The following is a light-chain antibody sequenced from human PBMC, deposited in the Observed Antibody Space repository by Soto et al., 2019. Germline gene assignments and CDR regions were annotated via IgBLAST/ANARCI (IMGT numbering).Light chain of an antibody. Sequence: EIVMTQSPATLSVSPGDRATLSCRAGQPLNNNVAWYQHKPGQAPRLLIYGASSRATGIPARFSGSGSGTEFTLTISSLQSEDFAVYYCQQYHSWPPITFGQGTRLEIK. CDR3: QQYHSWPPIT. CDR2: GAS. V-gene: IGKV3-15*01. CDR1: QPLNNN. J-gene: IGKJ5*01.